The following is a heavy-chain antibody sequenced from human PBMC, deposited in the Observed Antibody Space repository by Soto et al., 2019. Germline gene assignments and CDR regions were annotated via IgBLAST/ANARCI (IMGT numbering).Heavy chain of an antibody. CDR3: ANGDDSSDWYTNFDH. J-gene: IGHJ4*02. V-gene: IGHV3-23*01. CDR1: GLTFSSYA. D-gene: IGHD6-19*01. Sequence: GGSLRLSCAASGLTFSSYAMTWVRQAPGKGLEWVSGISGSGGSTYYADSVKGRFTISRDNSKNTVYLQMNSLRADDTAVYYCANGDDSSDWYTNFDHWGQGTLVTVSS. CDR2: ISGSGGST.